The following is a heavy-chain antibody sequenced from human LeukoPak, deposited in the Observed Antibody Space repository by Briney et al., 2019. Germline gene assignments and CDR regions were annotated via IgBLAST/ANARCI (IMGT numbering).Heavy chain of an antibody. D-gene: IGHD2-15*01. CDR3: ARGYCSGGSCYPHRPEDWFDP. CDR2: IIPIFGTA. V-gene: IGHV1-69*06. CDR1: GGTFSSYA. Sequence: SVKVSCKASGGTFSSYAISWVRQAPGQGLEWMGGIIPIFGTANYAQKFQGRVTITADKSTSTAYMELSSLRSEDTAVYYCARGYCSGGSCYPHRPEDWFDPWGQGTLVTVSS. J-gene: IGHJ5*02.